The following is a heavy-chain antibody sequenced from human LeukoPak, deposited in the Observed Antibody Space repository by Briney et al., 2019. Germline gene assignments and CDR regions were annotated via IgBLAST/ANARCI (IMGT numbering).Heavy chain of an antibody. CDR1: GFTFTNYA. Sequence: GGSLRLSCAASGFTFTNYAMNWVRQAPGKGLEWVSGISGSGGSTYYADSVKGRFTISRDNSKNTLYLQMNSLRAEDTAVYYCARRRSNRDSSGYLYYYYGMDVWGQGTTVTVSS. V-gene: IGHV3-23*01. D-gene: IGHD3-22*01. CDR3: ARRRSNRDSSGYLYYYYGMDV. CDR2: ISGSGGST. J-gene: IGHJ6*02.